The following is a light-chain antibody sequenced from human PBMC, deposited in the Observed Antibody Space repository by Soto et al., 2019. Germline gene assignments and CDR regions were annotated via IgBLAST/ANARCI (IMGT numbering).Light chain of an antibody. V-gene: IGLV2-14*01. J-gene: IGLJ1*01. CDR1: SSDVGGYNY. Sequence: QSALTQPASVSGSPGQSITISCTGTSSDVGGYNYVSWCQQHPGKAPKLMIYDVSNRPSGVSNRFSGSKSGNTASLTISGLQAEDEADYYCSSYTSSSLYVFGTGTKLTVL. CDR2: DVS. CDR3: SSYTSSSLYV.